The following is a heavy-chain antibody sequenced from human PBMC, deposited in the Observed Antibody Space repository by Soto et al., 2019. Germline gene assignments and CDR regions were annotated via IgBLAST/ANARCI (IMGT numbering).Heavy chain of an antibody. J-gene: IGHJ4*02. CDR3: ARDRVASYYDSSGYYYGY. D-gene: IGHD3-22*01. CDR1: GGTFSSYA. V-gene: IGHV1-69*13. CDR2: IIPIFGTA. Sequence: SGKVSCKASGGTFSSYAISWVRQAPGQGLEWMGGIIPIFGTANYAQKFQGRVTITADESTSTAYMELSSLRSEDTAVYYCARDRVASYYDSSGYYYGYWGQGTLVTVSS.